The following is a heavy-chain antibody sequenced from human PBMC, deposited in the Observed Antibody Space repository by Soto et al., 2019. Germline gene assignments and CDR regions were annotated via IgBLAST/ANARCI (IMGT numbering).Heavy chain of an antibody. CDR1: GGTFSSYA. CDR2: IIPIFGTA. V-gene: IGHV1-69*13. D-gene: IGHD3-22*01. J-gene: IGHJ5*02. CDR3: AGGDSSGEDLFAP. Sequence: SVKVSCKASGGTFSSYAISWVRQAPGQGLEWMGGIIPIFGTANYAQKFQGRVTITADESTSTAYMELSSLRSEDTAVYYCAGGDSSGEDLFAPWGQGTLVTVSS.